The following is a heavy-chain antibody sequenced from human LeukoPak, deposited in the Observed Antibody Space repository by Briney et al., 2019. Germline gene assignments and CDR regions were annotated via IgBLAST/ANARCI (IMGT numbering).Heavy chain of an antibody. CDR1: GGSISSSSYY. Sequence: PSETLSLTGTVSGGSISSSSYYWAWIRQPPGKGLGWVGGMYFSGSTYYNPSLKSRVTMSVDTSKNQLSLKLRSVTAADTAVYYCARVPAVWYSYGHYYYYYMDVWGKGTTVTVSS. CDR3: ARVPAVWYSYGHYYYYYMDV. V-gene: IGHV4-39*07. D-gene: IGHD5-18*01. CDR2: MYFSGST. J-gene: IGHJ6*03.